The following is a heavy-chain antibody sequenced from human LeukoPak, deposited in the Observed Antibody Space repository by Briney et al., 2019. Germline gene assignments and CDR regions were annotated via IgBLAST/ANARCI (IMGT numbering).Heavy chain of an antibody. D-gene: IGHD3-22*01. CDR1: GFTFSSYS. J-gene: IGHJ4*02. V-gene: IGHV3-21*01. Sequence: GGSLRLSCAASGFTFSSYSMNWVRQAPGKGLEWVSSISSSSSYIYYADSVKGRFTISRDNAKNSLYLQMNSLRAEDTAVYYCARAGIEMINWAFYDSSGYYWRYFDYWGQGTLVTVSS. CDR3: ARAGIEMINWAFYDSSGYYWRYFDY. CDR2: ISSSSSYI.